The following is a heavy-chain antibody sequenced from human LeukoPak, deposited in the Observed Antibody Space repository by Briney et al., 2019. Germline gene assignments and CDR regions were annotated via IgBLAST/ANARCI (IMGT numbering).Heavy chain of an antibody. Sequence: ASVKVSCKASAYTFTGYYMHWVRQAPGQGLEWMGWINPNSGGTNYAQNFQGRLTMTRDMSIRTVYMDLSGLISDDTAIYYCAKMGNCDSSGCTPADYWGQGTLVTVSS. CDR2: INPNSGGT. J-gene: IGHJ4*02. CDR3: AKMGNCDSSGCTPADY. V-gene: IGHV1-2*02. D-gene: IGHD2-15*01. CDR1: AYTFTGYY.